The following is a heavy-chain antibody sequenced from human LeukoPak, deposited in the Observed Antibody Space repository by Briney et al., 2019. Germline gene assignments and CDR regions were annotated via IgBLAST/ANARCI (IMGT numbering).Heavy chain of an antibody. CDR1: GFTFTSYS. V-gene: IGHV3-21*04. J-gene: IGHJ3*02. CDR2: IGPRGGSI. CDR3: AKLIAAAGIGAFDI. Sequence: PGGSLRLSCATYGFTFTSYSMNWVRQAPGKGLEWVSSIGPRGGSIFYADSLKGRISISRDNAQNSLHLQLSSLRADDTAVYYCAKLIAAAGIGAFDIWGQGTMDTVSS. D-gene: IGHD6-13*01.